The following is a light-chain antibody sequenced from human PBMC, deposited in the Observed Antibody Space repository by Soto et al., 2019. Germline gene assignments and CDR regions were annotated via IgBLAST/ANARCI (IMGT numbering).Light chain of an antibody. CDR3: QHYNSYSEA. J-gene: IGKJ1*01. CDR1: QDIITW. CDR2: TAS. Sequence: DIQMTQSPSSVSASVGDRVTITCRASQDIITWLAWYQQKPGKAPNLLIYTASNLQSGVPSRFSGSGSGTHFTLTISSLQPDDFATYYCQHYNSYSEAFGQGTKVGIK. V-gene: IGKV1D-16*01.